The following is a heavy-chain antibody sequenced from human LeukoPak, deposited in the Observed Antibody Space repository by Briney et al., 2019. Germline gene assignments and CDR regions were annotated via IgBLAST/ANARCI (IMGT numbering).Heavy chain of an antibody. V-gene: IGHV4-39*07. Sequence: SETLSLTCTVSGGSISSSSYYWGWIRQPPGKGLEWIGSIYYSGSTNYNPSLKSRVIMSVDTSKSQFSLKLSSVTAADTAVYYCARGLSSSWYWFDPWGQGTLVTVSS. CDR2: IYYSGST. D-gene: IGHD6-13*01. CDR3: ARGLSSSWYWFDP. CDR1: GGSISSSSYY. J-gene: IGHJ5*02.